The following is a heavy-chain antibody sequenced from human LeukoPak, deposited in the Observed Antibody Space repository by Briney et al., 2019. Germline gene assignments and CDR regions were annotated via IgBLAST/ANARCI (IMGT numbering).Heavy chain of an antibody. CDR2: VYHSGTT. J-gene: IGHJ2*01. CDR3: AREPPYWYFDL. V-gene: IGHV4-38-2*02. CDR1: GYSISSTYF. Sequence: SETLSLTCTVSGYSISSTYFWGWIRQPPGRGLEWIGSVYHSGTTYYNPSLKSRVTISVDTSKNQFSLKLSSVTAADTAVYYCAREPPYWYFDLWGRGTLVTVSS.